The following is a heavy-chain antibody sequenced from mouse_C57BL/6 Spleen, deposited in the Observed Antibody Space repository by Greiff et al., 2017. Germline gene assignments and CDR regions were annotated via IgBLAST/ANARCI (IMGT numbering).Heavy chain of an antibody. CDR2: ISYDGSN. D-gene: IGHD1-1*01. CDR1: GYSITSGYY. J-gene: IGHJ2*01. CDR3: ASFITTAYFDY. Sequence: EVQLQQSGPGLVKPSQSLSLTCSVTGYSITSGYYWNWIRQFPGNKLEWMGYISYDGSNNYNPSLKNRIPITRDTSKNQFFLKLNSVTTEDTATYYCASFITTAYFDYWGQGTTLTVSS. V-gene: IGHV3-6*01.